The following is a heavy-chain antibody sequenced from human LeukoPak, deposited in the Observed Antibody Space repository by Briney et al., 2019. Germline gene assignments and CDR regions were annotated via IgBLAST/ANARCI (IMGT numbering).Heavy chain of an antibody. D-gene: IGHD3-22*01. V-gene: IGHV3-48*02. J-gene: IGHJ4*02. CDR1: GLTFSRHA. CDR3: ALYFYDSSGYPSFDY. Sequence: PGGSLRLSCEVSGLTFSRHAMNWVRQAPGKGLEWVSYISSSGSTIYYTDSVKGRFTISRDNAKNSLYLQMNSLIDEDTALYYCALYFYDSSGYPSFDYWGQGTLVTVSS. CDR2: ISSSGSTI.